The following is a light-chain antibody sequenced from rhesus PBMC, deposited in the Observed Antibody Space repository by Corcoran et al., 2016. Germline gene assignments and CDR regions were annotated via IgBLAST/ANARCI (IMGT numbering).Light chain of an antibody. CDR3: LQYNSDPPT. CDR1: QGISTY. Sequence: DIQMTQSPSSLSASVGDRVTITCRASQGISTYLKWYQQNPGKAPKRLIYAISTLESGVPPRFSGSGSGTDFTLTISRLQPEVFSTYFCLQYNSDPPTFGQGTKVEIK. J-gene: IGKJ1*01. V-gene: IGKV1-43*02. CDR2: AIS.